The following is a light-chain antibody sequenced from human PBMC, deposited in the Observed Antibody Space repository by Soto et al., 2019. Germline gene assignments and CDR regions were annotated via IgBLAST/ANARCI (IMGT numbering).Light chain of an antibody. Sequence: DSVLTQSSVSLAVSMGERATINCESSQSLLYGSNNKNYLAWYQQKPGQSPKLLISWASTRESGVPDRFSGSGSGTDFTLTISSLQSEDFTEHHCQQYNNWPQPFCQVTKVDIK. CDR3: QQYNNWPQP. CDR1: QSLLYGSNNKNY. J-gene: IGKJ1*01. V-gene: IGKV4-1*01. CDR2: WAS.